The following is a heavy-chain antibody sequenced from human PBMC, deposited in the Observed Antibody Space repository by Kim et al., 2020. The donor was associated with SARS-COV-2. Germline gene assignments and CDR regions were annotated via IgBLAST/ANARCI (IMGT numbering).Heavy chain of an antibody. J-gene: IGHJ6*02. V-gene: IGHV1-3*01. CDR2: INAGNGNT. CDR3: ARVYTMVRGVITYYYYYGMDV. CDR1: GYTFTSYA. Sequence: ASVKVSCKASGYTFTSYAMHWVRQAPGQRLEWMGWINAGNGNTKYSQKFQGRVTITRDTSASTAYMELSSLRSEDTAVYYCARVYTMVRGVITYYYYYGMDVWGQGTTVTVSS. D-gene: IGHD3-10*01.